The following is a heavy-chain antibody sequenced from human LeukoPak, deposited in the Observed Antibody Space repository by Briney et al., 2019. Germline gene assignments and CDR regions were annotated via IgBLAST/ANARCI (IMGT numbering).Heavy chain of an antibody. J-gene: IGHJ4*02. CDR1: EVTFSDYW. Sequence: GVSLRLSCAASEVTFSDYWMTWVRQAPGKGLEWVANVNQDGNNKNYVESVKGRFTISRDNAKNSLYLQMNSLRAEDTAVYYCARILGGDEGADYWGQGTLVTVSS. CDR2: VNQDGNNK. D-gene: IGHD1-26*01. CDR3: ARILGGDEGADY. V-gene: IGHV3-7*01.